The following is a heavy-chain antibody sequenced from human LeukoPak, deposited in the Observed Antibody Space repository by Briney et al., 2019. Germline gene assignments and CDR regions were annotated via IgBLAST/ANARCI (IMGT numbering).Heavy chain of an antibody. CDR1: GGSFSGYY. D-gene: IGHD6-6*01. CDR2: INHSGST. V-gene: IGHV4-34*01. J-gene: IGHJ4*02. CDR3: ARTFPYSSSTPFDY. Sequence: PSETLSLTCAVYGGSFSGYYWSWIRQPPGKGLEWIGEINHSGSTNYNPSLKSRVTISVDTSKNQFSLKLSSVTAADTAVYYCARTFPYSSSTPFDYWGQGTLVTVSS.